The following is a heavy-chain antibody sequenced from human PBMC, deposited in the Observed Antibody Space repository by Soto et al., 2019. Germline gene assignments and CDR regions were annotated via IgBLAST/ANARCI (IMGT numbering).Heavy chain of an antibody. D-gene: IGHD5-12*01. CDR1: GGTFSSYA. V-gene: IGHV1-69*01. CDR3: ARRRDGYNYWLDY. CDR2: IIPIFGTA. J-gene: IGHJ4*02. Sequence: QVQLVQSGAEVKKPGSSVKVSCKASGGTFSSYAISWVRQAPGQGLEWMGGIIPIFGTANYAQKFQGRVTITADEATSTAYMELSSLRSDDTAVYYCARRRDGYNYWLDYWGQGTLVTVSS.